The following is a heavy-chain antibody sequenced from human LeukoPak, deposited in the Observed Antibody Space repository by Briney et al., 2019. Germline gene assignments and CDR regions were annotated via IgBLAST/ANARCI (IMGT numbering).Heavy chain of an antibody. V-gene: IGHV3-21*01. J-gene: IGHJ3*02. D-gene: IGHD3-9*01. Sequence: GGSLRLSCAASGFTFSSYSMNWVRQAPGKGLEWVSSISSSSSYIYYADSVRGRFTISRDNAKNSLYLQMNSLRAEDTAVYYCARDRLRYFDASDAFDIWGQGTMVTVSS. CDR1: GFTFSSYS. CDR3: ARDRLRYFDASDAFDI. CDR2: ISSSSSYI.